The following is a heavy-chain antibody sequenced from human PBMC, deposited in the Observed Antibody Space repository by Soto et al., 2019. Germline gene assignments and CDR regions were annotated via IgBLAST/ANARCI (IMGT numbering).Heavy chain of an antibody. V-gene: IGHV1-69*13. D-gene: IGHD1-26*01. CDR3: ARAIVGPTTTGWLDP. CDR1: GGTFSRYA. Sequence: GASVNVSCKASGGTFSRYAICWVRQAPGQGLEWMGGIIPIFGTANYAQKFQGRVTITADESTSTAYMELSSLRFEDTAVYYCARAIVGPTTTGWLDPWGQGTLVTVSS. J-gene: IGHJ5*02. CDR2: IIPIFGTA.